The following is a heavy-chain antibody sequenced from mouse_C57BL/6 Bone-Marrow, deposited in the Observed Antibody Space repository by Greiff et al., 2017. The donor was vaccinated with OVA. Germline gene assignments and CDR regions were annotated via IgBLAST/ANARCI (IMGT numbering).Heavy chain of an antibody. D-gene: IGHD1-1*01. CDR1: GYTFTSYW. CDR3: ASYYYGSRNWYFDV. CDR2: IDPSDSET. J-gene: IGHJ1*03. V-gene: IGHV1-52*01. Sequence: VQLQQSGAELVRPGSSVKLSCKASGYTFTSYWMHWVKQRPIQGLEWIGNIDPSDSETHYNQKFKDKATLTVDKSSSTAYMQLSSLTSEDSAVYYCASYYYGSRNWYFDVWGTGTTVTVSS.